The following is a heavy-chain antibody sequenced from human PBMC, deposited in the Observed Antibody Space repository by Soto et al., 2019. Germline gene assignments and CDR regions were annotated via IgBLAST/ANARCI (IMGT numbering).Heavy chain of an antibody. D-gene: IGHD4-17*01. CDR1: GGTFSSYA. Sequence: ASLKVSCKASGGTFSSYAISWVRQAPGQGLEWMGGIIPIFGTANYAQKFQGRVTITADESTSTAYMELSSLRSEDTAVYYCASGLRNAGDYYYYYGMDVWGQGTTVTVYS. V-gene: IGHV1-69*13. CDR3: ASGLRNAGDYYYYYGMDV. CDR2: IIPIFGTA. J-gene: IGHJ6*02.